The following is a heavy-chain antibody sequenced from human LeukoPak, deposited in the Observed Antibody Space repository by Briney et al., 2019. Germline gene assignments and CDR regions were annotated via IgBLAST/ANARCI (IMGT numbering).Heavy chain of an antibody. V-gene: IGHV3-48*03. CDR1: GFTFSSYE. Sequence: GGSLRLSCAASGFTFSSYEMNWVRQAPGKGLEWVSYISSSGSTIYYADSVKGRFTISRDNAKNSLYLQMSSLRAEDTAVYYCARLGRVGATLDYWGQGTLVTVSS. J-gene: IGHJ4*02. D-gene: IGHD1-26*01. CDR3: ARLGRVGATLDY. CDR2: ISSSGSTI.